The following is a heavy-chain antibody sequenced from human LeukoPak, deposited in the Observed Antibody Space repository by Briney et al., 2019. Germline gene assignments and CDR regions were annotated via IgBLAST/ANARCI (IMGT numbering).Heavy chain of an antibody. CDR3: ALRVGGTDY. J-gene: IGHJ4*02. CDR2: INHSGST. Sequence: KASETLSLTCAVYGGSFSGYYWSWIRQPPGKGLEWIGEINHSGSTNYNPSLKSRVTISVDTSKNQFSLKLSSVTAADTAVYYCALRVGGTDYWGQGTLVTVSS. V-gene: IGHV4-34*01. CDR1: GGSFSGYY. D-gene: IGHD1-1*01.